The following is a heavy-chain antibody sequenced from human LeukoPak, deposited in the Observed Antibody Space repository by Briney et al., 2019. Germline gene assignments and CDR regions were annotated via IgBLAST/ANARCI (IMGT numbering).Heavy chain of an antibody. V-gene: IGHV3-48*03. J-gene: IGHJ6*02. D-gene: IGHD3-9*01. CDR3: ARDHAYDILTGYYHYYYGMDV. Sequence: PGGSLRLSCAASGFTFSSYEMNWVRQAPGKGLEWVSYISSSGSTIYYADSVKGRFTISRDNAKNSLYLQMNSLRAEDTAVYYCARDHAYDILTGYYHYYYGMDVWGQGTTVTVSS. CDR2: ISSSGSTI. CDR1: GFTFSSYE.